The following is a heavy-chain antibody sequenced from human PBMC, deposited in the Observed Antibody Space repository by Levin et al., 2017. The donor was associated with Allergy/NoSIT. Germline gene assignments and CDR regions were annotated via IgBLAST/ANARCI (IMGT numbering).Heavy chain of an antibody. V-gene: IGHV3-23*01. CDR3: AKGGSTYYDSSGYSAY. Sequence: GGSLRLSCAASGFIFGNYAMSWVRQAPGKGLEWVSGISGSGGSTYYADSVKGRFTISRDNSRNTLYLQMNSLRAEDTAVYYCAKGGSTYYDSSGYSAYWGQGTLVTVSS. CDR2: ISGSGGST. J-gene: IGHJ4*02. CDR1: GFIFGNYA. D-gene: IGHD3-22*01.